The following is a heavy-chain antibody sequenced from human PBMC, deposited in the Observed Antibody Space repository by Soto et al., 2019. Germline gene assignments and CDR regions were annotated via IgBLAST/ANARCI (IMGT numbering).Heavy chain of an antibody. CDR3: ARDHDYGDYGGYFQH. CDR2: IWYDGSNK. Sequence: QVQLVESGGGVVQPGRSLRLSCAASGFTFSSYGMHWVRQAPGKGLEWVAVIWYDGSNKYYADSVKGRFTISRDNSKNTLYLQMNSLRAEDMAVYYCARDHDYGDYGGYFQHWGQGTLVTVSS. CDR1: GFTFSSYG. V-gene: IGHV3-33*01. J-gene: IGHJ1*01. D-gene: IGHD4-17*01.